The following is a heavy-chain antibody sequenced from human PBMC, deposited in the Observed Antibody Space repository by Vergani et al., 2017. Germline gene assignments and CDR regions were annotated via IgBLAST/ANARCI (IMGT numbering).Heavy chain of an antibody. CDR1: NYTFRSFG. CDR3: ARDFPWDYEIMTGPLGYFYAMDV. V-gene: IGHV1-18*01. J-gene: IGHJ6*02. D-gene: IGHD3-9*01. Sequence: QSQLVQSGAEVRKPGASLKVSCKSFNYTFRSFGITWVRQAPGQGLEWMGWISGFSGDTNYAQKFQDRVTMTTDKSTATAYMELRNLRSDDTAVYYCARDFPWDYEIMTGPLGYFYAMDVWVQGTAVTVS. CDR2: ISGFSGDT.